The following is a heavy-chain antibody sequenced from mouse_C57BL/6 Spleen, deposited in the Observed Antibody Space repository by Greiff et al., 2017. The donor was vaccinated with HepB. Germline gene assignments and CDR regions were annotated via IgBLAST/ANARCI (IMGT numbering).Heavy chain of an antibody. V-gene: IGHV1-64*01. D-gene: IGHD1-1*01. CDR2: IHPNSGST. CDR1: GYTFTSYW. J-gene: IGHJ3*01. CDR3: ARDYYGSSYGGY. Sequence: QVQLQQSGAELVKPGASVKLSCKASGYTFTSYWLHWVKQRPGQGLEWIGMIHPNSGSTNYNEKFKSKATLTVDKSSSTAYMQLSSLTSEDSAVYYCARDYYGSSYGGYWGQGTLVTVSA.